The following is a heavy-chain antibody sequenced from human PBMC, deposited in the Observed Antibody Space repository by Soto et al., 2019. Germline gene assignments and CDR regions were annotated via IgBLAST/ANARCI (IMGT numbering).Heavy chain of an antibody. V-gene: IGHV1-2*02. Sequence: AASVKVSCKASGYTFTGYHIHWVRQAPGRGLEWMGWINPNSGDTEYAQNFQGRVTMTRDTSFNLVYMEMSGLMSDDTAVYYCARDARGTRGFDEMDIWGQGTTVTVSS. J-gene: IGHJ6*02. D-gene: IGHD3-9*01. CDR3: ARDARGTRGFDEMDI. CDR2: INPNSGDT. CDR1: GYTFTGYH.